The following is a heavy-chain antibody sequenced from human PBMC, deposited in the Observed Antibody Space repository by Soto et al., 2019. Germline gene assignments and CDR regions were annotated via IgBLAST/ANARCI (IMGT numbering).Heavy chain of an antibody. J-gene: IGHJ6*04. CDR3: AREDSSGWHYGMDV. Sequence: SETLSLTCAVFSGSLSDHYWTWVRQSPGKGLEWIGEIHPSGSTDSSASLKSRVTLSLDTSTSQFSLKLSSVTAADTAVYYCAREDSSGWHYGMDVWGKGTTVNVSS. CDR2: IHPSGST. V-gene: IGHV4-34*01. CDR1: SGSLSDHY. D-gene: IGHD6-19*01.